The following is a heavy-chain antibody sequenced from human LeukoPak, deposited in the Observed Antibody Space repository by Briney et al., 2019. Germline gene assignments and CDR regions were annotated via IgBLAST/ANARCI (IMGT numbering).Heavy chain of an antibody. Sequence: GGSLRLSCAASGFTFSSFSMTWVRQAPGKGLEWVSSIIVSGTTYYADSVKGRFTISRDSFRGTLFLQMDSLRVEDTTVYFCAKGSVGNADFASWGQGALVTVSS. CDR1: GFTFSSFS. CDR3: AKGSVGNADFAS. J-gene: IGHJ4*02. CDR2: IIVSGTT. D-gene: IGHD6-25*01. V-gene: IGHV3-23*01.